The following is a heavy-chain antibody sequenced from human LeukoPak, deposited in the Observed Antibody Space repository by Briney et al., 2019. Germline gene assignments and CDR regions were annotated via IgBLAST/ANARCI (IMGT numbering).Heavy chain of an antibody. CDR1: GGTFSSYA. Sequence: SVKVSCKASGGTFSSYAISWVRQAPGQGLEWVGRIIPILGIANYAQKFQGRVTITADKSTSTAYMELSSLRSEDTAVYYCARKYCSSTSCYTGYYYGMDVWGQGTTVTVSS. V-gene: IGHV1-69*04. J-gene: IGHJ6*02. CDR2: IIPILGIA. CDR3: ARKYCSSTSCYTGYYYGMDV. D-gene: IGHD2-2*02.